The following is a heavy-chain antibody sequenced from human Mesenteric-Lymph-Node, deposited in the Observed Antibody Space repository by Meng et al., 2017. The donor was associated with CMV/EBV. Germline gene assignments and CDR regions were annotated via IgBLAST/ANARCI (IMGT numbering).Heavy chain of an antibody. CDR1: GFTFSSYW. CDR2: IKEDESEK. Sequence: GGSLRLSCAASGFTFSSYWMSWVRQAPGKGLEWVANIKEDESEKHYVDSVKGRFTISRDNAKNSLYLQMNSLRAEDTAVYYCANVLYDFWSGYYKSVGYWGQGTLVTVSS. CDR3: ANVLYDFWSGYYKSVGY. V-gene: IGHV3-7*03. D-gene: IGHD3-3*01. J-gene: IGHJ4*02.